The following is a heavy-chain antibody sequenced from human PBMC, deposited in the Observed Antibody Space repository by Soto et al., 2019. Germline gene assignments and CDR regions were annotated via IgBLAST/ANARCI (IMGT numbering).Heavy chain of an antibody. V-gene: IGHV4-59*01. CDR1: GDSISSYY. D-gene: IGHD3-22*01. CDR2: LYYGRSA. J-gene: IGHJ4*02. CDR3: ALRSMAVVPEY. Sequence: QVQLQESGPGLVKPSETLSLTCAVSGDSISSYYCMWIRQPPGKGLESIGYLYYGRSANYNPSLKSRVTLSVDTATNQGSLTLSSMTAADTAVYYCALRSMAVVPEYWGQGTLVTVSS.